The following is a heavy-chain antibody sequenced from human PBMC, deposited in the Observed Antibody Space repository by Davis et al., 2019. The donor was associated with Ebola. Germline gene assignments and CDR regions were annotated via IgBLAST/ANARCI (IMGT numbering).Heavy chain of an antibody. CDR1: GFTFSSYA. V-gene: IGHV3-23*01. CDR3: AKGRDFWSLDGMDV. CDR2: ISGSGGST. D-gene: IGHD3-3*01. J-gene: IGHJ6*02. Sequence: GESLKISCAASGFTFSSYAMSWVRQAPGKGLEWVSAISGSGGSTYYADSVKGRFTISRDNSKNTLYLQMNSLRAEDTAVYYCAKGRDFWSLDGMDVWGQGTTVTVSS.